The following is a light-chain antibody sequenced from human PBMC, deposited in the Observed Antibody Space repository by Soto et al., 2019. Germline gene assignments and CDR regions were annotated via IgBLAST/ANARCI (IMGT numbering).Light chain of an antibody. V-gene: IGKV3-20*01. Sequence: EIVLTQSPGTLSLSPGERATLSCRASQSVTNSDLAWYQQKPGQAPRLLIYGASSRATGIPDRFSGSGSGTDFTLTITRLEPEDFALYICQQYGRSPETFGPGTKVDIK. CDR3: QQYGRSPET. J-gene: IGKJ3*01. CDR1: QSVTNSD. CDR2: GAS.